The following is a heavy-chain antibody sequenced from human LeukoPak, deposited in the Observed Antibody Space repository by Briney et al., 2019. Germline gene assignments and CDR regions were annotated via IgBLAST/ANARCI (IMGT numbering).Heavy chain of an antibody. D-gene: IGHD5-12*01. J-gene: IGHJ4*02. V-gene: IGHV3-30-3*01. CDR2: ISDDGNNK. Sequence: PGGSLRLSCAASGFTFNKYSFHWVRQAPGKGLEWVAVISDDGNNKYYVDSVKGRFTISRDNSKNTLYLQMNGLRTEDTAMYFCARSYRYSGWKYFDYWGQGTLVTVSS. CDR3: ARSYRYSGWKYFDY. CDR1: GFTFNKYS.